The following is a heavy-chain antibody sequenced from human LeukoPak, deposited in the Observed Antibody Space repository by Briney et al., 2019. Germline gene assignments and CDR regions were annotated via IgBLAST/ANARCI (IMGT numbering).Heavy chain of an antibody. Sequence: SETLSLTCTVSGGSISSSSYYWGWIRQPPGKGLEWIGSIYYSGSTYYNPSLKSRVTISVDTSKNQFSLKLSSVTAADTAVYYCAGQGHDSNDAFDIWGQGTMVTVSS. V-gene: IGHV4-39*01. CDR1: GGSISSSSYY. CDR3: AGQGHDSNDAFDI. CDR2: IYYSGST. J-gene: IGHJ3*02. D-gene: IGHD2-15*01.